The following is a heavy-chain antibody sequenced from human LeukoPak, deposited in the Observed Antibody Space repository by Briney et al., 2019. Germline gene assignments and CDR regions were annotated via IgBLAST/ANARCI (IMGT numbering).Heavy chain of an antibody. CDR2: FDPEDGET. CDR3: ARGPDV. Sequence: EASVKVSCKVSGYTLTELSMHWVRQAPGKGLEWMGGFDPEDGETIYAQKFQGRVTMTRNTSISTAYMELSSLRSEDTAVYYCARGPDVWGKGTTVTVSS. J-gene: IGHJ6*04. CDR1: GYTLTELS. V-gene: IGHV1-24*01.